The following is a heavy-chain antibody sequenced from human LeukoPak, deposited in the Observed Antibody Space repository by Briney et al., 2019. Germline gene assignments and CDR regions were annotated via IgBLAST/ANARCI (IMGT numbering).Heavy chain of an antibody. V-gene: IGHV4-39*01. J-gene: IGHJ6*03. Sequence: SETLSLTCTVSGGSISSSSYSWGWIRQPPGKGLEWIGSILHSGSTYSSPSLKSRVTVSLDTSKNQFSLKLSSVTAADTALYYCARQYGRFGYSYMDVWGKGTTVTISS. D-gene: IGHD3-10*01. CDR1: GGSISSSSYS. CDR2: ILHSGST. CDR3: ARQYGRFGYSYMDV.